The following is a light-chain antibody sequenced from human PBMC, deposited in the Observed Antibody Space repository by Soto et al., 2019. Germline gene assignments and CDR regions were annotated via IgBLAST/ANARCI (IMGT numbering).Light chain of an antibody. Sequence: EIVLTQSPGTLSLSPGERATLSCRASQSVSSSYLAWYQQKPGQATRLFIYGASTRATAIPPRFSGSGSGTEFTLTISSLQSEDFAVYYCQQYDNWPITFGQGKRLEI. J-gene: IGKJ5*01. CDR1: QSVSSSY. CDR3: QQYDNWPIT. V-gene: IGKV3-15*01. CDR2: GAS.